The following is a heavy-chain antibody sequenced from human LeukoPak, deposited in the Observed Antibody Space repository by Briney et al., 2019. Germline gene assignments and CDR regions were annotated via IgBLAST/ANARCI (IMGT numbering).Heavy chain of an antibody. J-gene: IGHJ1*01. D-gene: IGHD1/OR15-1a*01. V-gene: IGHV3-74*01. CDR1: GFTFGSYW. CDR2: IASDGSST. CDR3: AKTRRH. Sequence: PGGSLRLSCAASGFTFGSYWMNWVRQAPGKGLVWVSRIASDGSSTTYADSVKGRFSISRDNAKNTLYLQMNSLRAEDTAVYYCAKTRRHWGQGTLVTVSS.